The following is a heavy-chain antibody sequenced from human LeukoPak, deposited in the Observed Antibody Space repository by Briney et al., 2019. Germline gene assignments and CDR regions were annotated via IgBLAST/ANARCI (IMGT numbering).Heavy chain of an antibody. CDR1: GFTFSNYW. V-gene: IGHV3-7*01. D-gene: IGHD2-15*01. CDR2: IKQDGREK. J-gene: IGHJ4*02. CDR3: MGGAGWLVGY. Sequence: PAGTLRLSCAASGFTFSNYWMNWLPQTQGRGRKGVAIIKQDGREKLYVDSVEGRFTISRDNDKNSLYLKMNSLRVEDTAVYYCMGGAGWLVGYWGQGTLVTVSS.